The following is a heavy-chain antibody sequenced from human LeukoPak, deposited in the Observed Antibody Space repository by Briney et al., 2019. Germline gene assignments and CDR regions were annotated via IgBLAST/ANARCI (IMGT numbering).Heavy chain of an antibody. J-gene: IGHJ4*02. CDR1: GGSFSGYY. V-gene: IGHV4-34*01. CDR3: ARGKVYDSSGITRVDYFDY. CDR2: IYYSGST. Sequence: SETLSLTCAVYGGSFSGYYWSWIRQPPGKGLEWIGSIYYSGSTYYNPSLKSRVTISVDTSKNQFSLKLSSVTAADTAVYYCARGKVYDSSGITRVDYFDYWGQGTLVTVSS. D-gene: IGHD3-22*01.